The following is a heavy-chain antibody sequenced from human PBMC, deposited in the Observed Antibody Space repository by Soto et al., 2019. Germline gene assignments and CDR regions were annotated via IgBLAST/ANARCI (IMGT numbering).Heavy chain of an antibody. V-gene: IGHV1-24*01. J-gene: IGHJ4*02. CDR3: ATLYSSSWSKPVDY. Sequence: ASVKVSCKVSGYTLTELSMHWVRQAPGKGLEWMGGFDPEDGETIYAQKFQGRVTMTEDTSTDTAYMELSSLRSEDTAVYYCATLYSSSWSKPVDYWGQGTLVTVSS. CDR2: FDPEDGET. CDR1: GYTLTELS. D-gene: IGHD6-13*01.